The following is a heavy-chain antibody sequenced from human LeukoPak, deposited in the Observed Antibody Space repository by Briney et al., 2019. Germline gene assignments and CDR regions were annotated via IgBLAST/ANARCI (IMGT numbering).Heavy chain of an antibody. CDR3: ARPYSSSWYGSFDY. V-gene: IGHV3-23*01. CDR2: ISGSGGST. CDR1: AFTFSSYW. J-gene: IGHJ4*02. D-gene: IGHD6-13*01. Sequence: PGGSLRLSCAASAFTFSSYWMHWVRQAPGKGLEWVSAISGSGGSTYYADSVKGRFTISRDNSKNTLYLQMNSLRAEDTAVYYCARPYSSSWYGSFDYWGQGTLVTVSS.